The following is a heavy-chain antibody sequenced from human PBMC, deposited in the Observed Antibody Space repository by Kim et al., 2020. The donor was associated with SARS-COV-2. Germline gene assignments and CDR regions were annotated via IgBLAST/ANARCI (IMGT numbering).Heavy chain of an antibody. Sequence: GGSLRLSCTASGFTFSSYSMNWVRQAPGKGLEWVSYFVDRTSTIYYADSVKGRFTISRDNAKNSLYLQMNGLRDEDTAIYYCARGDMMVVLGSTQHYGMDVWGQGTTVTVSS. CDR1: GFTFSSYS. D-gene: IGHD3-22*01. CDR2: FVDRTSTI. CDR3: ARGDMMVVLGSTQHYGMDV. V-gene: IGHV3-48*02. J-gene: IGHJ6*02.